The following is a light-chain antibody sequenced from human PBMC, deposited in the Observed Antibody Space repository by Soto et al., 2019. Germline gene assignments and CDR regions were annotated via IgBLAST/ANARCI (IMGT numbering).Light chain of an antibody. Sequence: EIVLTQSPGTLSLSPGERATLSCRASQSVSSSYLAWYQQKPGQAPRLLIYGASNRATGIPDRFSGSGSGTEFTLTISSLQSEDFAVYYCQQYGSSPLTFGGGTKVDI. J-gene: IGKJ4*01. CDR2: GAS. V-gene: IGKV3-20*01. CDR3: QQYGSSPLT. CDR1: QSVSSSY.